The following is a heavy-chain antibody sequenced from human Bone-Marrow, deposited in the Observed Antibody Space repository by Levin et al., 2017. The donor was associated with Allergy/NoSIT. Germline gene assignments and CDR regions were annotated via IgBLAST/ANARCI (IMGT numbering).Heavy chain of an antibody. CDR3: ARTAGNLRHDFDS. CDR2: LSYDGTTE. D-gene: IGHD1-1*01. CDR1: GFTFENHG. Sequence: GGSLRLSCVGSGFTFENHGIHWVRQAPGKGLEWVSVLSYDGTTEYYADSVKGRLTMSRDNSKNTVYLQIQRLRLDDTAVYYCARTAGNLRHDFDSWRQGILVTVSS. J-gene: IGHJ4*01. V-gene: IGHV3-30*03.